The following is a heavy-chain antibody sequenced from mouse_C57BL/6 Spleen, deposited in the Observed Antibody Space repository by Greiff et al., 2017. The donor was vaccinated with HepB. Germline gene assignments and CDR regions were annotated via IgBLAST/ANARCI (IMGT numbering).Heavy chain of an antibody. CDR1: GYTFTSYW. D-gene: IGHD4-1*01. J-gene: IGHJ3*01. CDR3: AREGELGPPWFAY. CDR2: IHPNSGST. V-gene: IGHV1-64*01. Sequence: QVQLQQPGAELVKPGASVKLSCKASGYTFTSYWMHWVKQRPGQGLEWIGMIHPNSGSTNYNEKFKSKATLTVDKSSSTAYMQLSSLTSEDSAVYYCAREGELGPPWFAYWGQGTLVTVSA.